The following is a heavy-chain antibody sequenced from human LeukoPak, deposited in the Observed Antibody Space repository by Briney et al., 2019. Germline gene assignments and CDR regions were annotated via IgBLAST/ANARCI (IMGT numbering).Heavy chain of an antibody. J-gene: IGHJ4*02. Sequence: ASVKVSCKASGYTFTSYYMHWVRQAPGQGLEWMGIISPSGGSTSYAQKFQGRVTMTRDTSTSTVYMELSSLRSEDTAVYYCAPAKLGIFILDYWGQGTLVTVSS. D-gene: IGHD7-27*01. CDR2: ISPSGGST. V-gene: IGHV1-46*03. CDR1: GYTFTSYY. CDR3: APAKLGIFILDY.